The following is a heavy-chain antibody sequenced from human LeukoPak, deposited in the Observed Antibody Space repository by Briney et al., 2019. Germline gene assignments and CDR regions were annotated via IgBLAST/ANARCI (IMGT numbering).Heavy chain of an antibody. Sequence: GGSLRLSCAASGFTFSSYGMSWVRQAPGKGLEWASAISGSGGSTYYADSVKGRFTISRDNSKNTLYLQMNSLRAEDTAVYYCAKDPRLTAGNWFDPWGQGTLVTVSS. CDR3: AKDPRLTAGNWFDP. CDR1: GFTFSSYG. D-gene: IGHD3-16*01. J-gene: IGHJ5*02. CDR2: ISGSGGST. V-gene: IGHV3-23*01.